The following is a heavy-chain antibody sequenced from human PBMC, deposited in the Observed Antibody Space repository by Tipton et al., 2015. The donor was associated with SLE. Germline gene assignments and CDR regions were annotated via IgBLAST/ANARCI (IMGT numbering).Heavy chain of an antibody. V-gene: IGHV4-31*03. J-gene: IGHJ6*03. Sequence: TLSLTCTVSGGSISSGGYYWSWIRQHPGKGLEWIGYIYYSGSTYYNPSLKSRVTISVDTSKNQFSLKLSSVTAADTAVYYCARDSCGGDCYGCYYMDVWGEGTTVTVSS. CDR2: IYYSGST. CDR3: ARDSCGGDCYGCYYMDV. CDR1: GGSISSGGYY. D-gene: IGHD2-21*01.